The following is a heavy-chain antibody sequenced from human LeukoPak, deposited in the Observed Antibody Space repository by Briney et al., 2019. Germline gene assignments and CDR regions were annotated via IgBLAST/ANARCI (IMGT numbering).Heavy chain of an antibody. V-gene: IGHV1-2*02. CDR3: ARDPKNYYDSSGYFY. CDR2: INPNSGGT. CDR1: GYTFTGYY. Sequence: ASVKVSCKASGYTFTGYYMHWVRQAPGQGLEWMGWINPNSGGTNYAQKFQGRVTMTRDTSISTAYMELSRLRSDDTAVYYCARDPKNYYDSSGYFYWGQGTLVTVSS. J-gene: IGHJ4*02. D-gene: IGHD3-22*01.